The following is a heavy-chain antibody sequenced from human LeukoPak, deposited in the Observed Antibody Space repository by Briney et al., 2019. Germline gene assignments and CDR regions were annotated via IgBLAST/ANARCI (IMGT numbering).Heavy chain of an antibody. V-gene: IGHV1-24*01. J-gene: IGHJ5*02. CDR2: FDPEDGET. CDR1: GYTLTELS. D-gene: IGHD6-19*01. Sequence: ASVKVSCKVSGYTLTELSMHWVRQAPGKGLEWMGGFDPEDGETIYAQKLQGRVTMTTDTSTSTAYMELRSLRSDDTAVYYCARIIAVAGGVDPWGQGTLVTVSS. CDR3: ARIIAVAGGVDP.